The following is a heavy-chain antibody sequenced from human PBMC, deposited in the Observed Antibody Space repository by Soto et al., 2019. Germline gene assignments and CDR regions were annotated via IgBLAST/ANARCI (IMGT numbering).Heavy chain of an antibody. J-gene: IGHJ4*02. Sequence: GGSLRLSCAASGFTFSSYGMHWVRQAPGKGLEWVAVIWYDGSNKYYADSVKGRFTISRDNSKNTLYLQMNSLRAEDTAVYYCAREMGITGTVFDYWGQGTLVTVSS. CDR1: GFTFSSYG. CDR3: AREMGITGTVFDY. V-gene: IGHV3-33*01. CDR2: IWYDGSNK. D-gene: IGHD1-20*01.